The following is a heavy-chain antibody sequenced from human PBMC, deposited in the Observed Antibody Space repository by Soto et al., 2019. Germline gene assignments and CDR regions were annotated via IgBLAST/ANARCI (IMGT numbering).Heavy chain of an antibody. CDR1: GYTFTTFG. V-gene: IGHV1-18*01. D-gene: IGHD3-22*01. CDR3: ARGGYFDSSNYLAY. CDR2: ISANNGNT. Sequence: GASVKVSCKASGYTFTTFGISWVRQAPGQGLEWVGWISANNGNTKYSQKFQGRVSLTTETSASTAYVELSSLRSEDTAVYYCARGGYFDSSNYLAYWGLGTLVTVSP. J-gene: IGHJ4*02.